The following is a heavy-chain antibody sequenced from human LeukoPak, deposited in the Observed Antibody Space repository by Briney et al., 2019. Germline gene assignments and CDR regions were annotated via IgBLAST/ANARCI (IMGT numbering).Heavy chain of an antibody. V-gene: IGHV5-51*01. CDR2: IYPRDSDT. CDR3: ARGDASMATGFNY. CDR1: GYSFTGYW. Sequence: GESLKISCKGSGYSFTGYWIGWVRQMPGKGLEWMGIIYPRDSDTRYSPSFQGQVTISVDKSISTAYLQWGSLKASDTAMYFCARGDASMATGFNYWGQGTLVTVSS. J-gene: IGHJ4*02. D-gene: IGHD6-6*01.